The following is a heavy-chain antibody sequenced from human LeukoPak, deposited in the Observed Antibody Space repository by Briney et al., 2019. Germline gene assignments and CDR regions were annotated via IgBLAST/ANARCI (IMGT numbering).Heavy chain of an antibody. CDR2: IYHSGST. V-gene: IGHV4-30-2*01. CDR3: ARDFSGDTGYFQH. D-gene: IGHD4-17*01. J-gene: IGHJ1*01. Sequence: PSETLSLTCTVSGGSISSGGYYWSWIRQPPGKGLEWIGYIYHSGSTYYNPSLKSRVTISVDRSKNQFSLKLSSVTAADTAVYYCARDFSGDTGYFQHWGQGTLVTVSS. CDR1: GGSISSGGYY.